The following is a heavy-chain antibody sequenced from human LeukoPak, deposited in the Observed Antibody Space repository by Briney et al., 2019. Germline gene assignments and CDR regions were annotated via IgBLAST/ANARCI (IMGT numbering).Heavy chain of an antibody. CDR1: GFTVSSNY. V-gene: IGHV3-7*01. D-gene: IGHD5-18*01. CDR3: ATQWIQLGTSEGDY. CDR2: IKQDGSEK. J-gene: IGHJ4*02. Sequence: SGGSLRLSCAASGFTVSSNYMSWVRQAPGKGLEWVANIKQDGSEKYYVDSVKGRFTISRDNAKNSLYLQMNSLRAEDTAVYYCATQWIQLGTSEGDYWGQGTLVTVSS.